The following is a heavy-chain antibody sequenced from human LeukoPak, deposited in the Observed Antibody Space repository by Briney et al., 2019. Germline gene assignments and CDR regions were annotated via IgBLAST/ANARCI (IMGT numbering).Heavy chain of an antibody. D-gene: IGHD2-8*01. CDR3: ARAADCTNGLCSYFDY. CDR2: ISYDGSNK. V-gene: IGHV3-30*01. J-gene: IGHJ4*02. CDR1: GFTFSSYA. Sequence: GGSLRLSCAASGFTFSSYAMHWVRQAPGKGLEWVAVISYDGSNKYYADSVKGRFTISRDNSKNTLHLQMNSLRAEDTAVYYCARAADCTNGLCSYFDYWGQGTLVTVSS.